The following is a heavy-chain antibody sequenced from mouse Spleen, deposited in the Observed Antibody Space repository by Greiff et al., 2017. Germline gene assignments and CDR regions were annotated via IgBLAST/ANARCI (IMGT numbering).Heavy chain of an antibody. V-gene: IGHV1-64*01. CDR1: GYTFTSYW. CDR2: IHPNSGST. CDR3: EGGPYYFDY. Sequence: VQLQQPGAELVTPGASVKLSCKASGYTFTSYWMHWVKQRPGQGLEWIGMIHPNSGSTNYNEKFQSKATLTVDKSSSTAYMQHSSLASEDSAVYYCEGGPYYFDYWGQGTTLTVSS. J-gene: IGHJ2*01.